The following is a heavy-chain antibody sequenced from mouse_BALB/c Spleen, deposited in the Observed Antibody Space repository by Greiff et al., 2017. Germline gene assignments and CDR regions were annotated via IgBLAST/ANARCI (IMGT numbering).Heavy chain of an antibody. D-gene: IGHD2-1*01. CDR1: GFSLTSYG. CDR2: IWAGGST. V-gene: IGHV2-9*02. J-gene: IGHJ4*01. Sequence: VQLQESGPGLVAPSQSLSITCTVSGFSLTSYGVHWVRQPPGKGLEWLGVIWAGGSTNYNSALMSRLSISKDNSKSQVFLKMNSLQTDDTAMYYCARAIYYGNYRYAMDYWGQGTSVTVSS. CDR3: ARAIYYGNYRYAMDY.